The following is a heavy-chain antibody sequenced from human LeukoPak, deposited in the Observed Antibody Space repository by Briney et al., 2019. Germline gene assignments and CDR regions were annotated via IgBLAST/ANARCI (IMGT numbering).Heavy chain of an antibody. D-gene: IGHD3-9*01. Sequence: GGSLRLSCAASGFTFSSYGMHWVRQAPGKGLEWAAVIWYDGSNKYYADSVKGRFTISRDNSKNTLYLQMNSLRAEDTAVYYCARGDYDILTGYYTPPPFYYYYYGMDVWGKGTTVTVSS. V-gene: IGHV3-33*01. CDR1: GFTFSSYG. CDR3: ARGDYDILTGYYTPPPFYYYYYGMDV. J-gene: IGHJ6*04. CDR2: IWYDGSNK.